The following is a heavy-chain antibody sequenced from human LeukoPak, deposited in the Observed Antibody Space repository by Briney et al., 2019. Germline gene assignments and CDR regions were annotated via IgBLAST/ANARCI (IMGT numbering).Heavy chain of an antibody. CDR3: AKDRGGGRDAFDI. J-gene: IGHJ3*02. Sequence: NPSETLSLTCTVSGDSISSYAWSWIRRPPGKGLEWIGDITRSGDTNYSPALKSRLTISVDMSKNQFSLKLRSVTAADTAVYYCAKDRGGGRDAFDIWGQGTVVTVSS. CDR1: GDSISSYA. D-gene: IGHD3-10*01. V-gene: IGHV4-59*01. CDR2: ITRSGDT.